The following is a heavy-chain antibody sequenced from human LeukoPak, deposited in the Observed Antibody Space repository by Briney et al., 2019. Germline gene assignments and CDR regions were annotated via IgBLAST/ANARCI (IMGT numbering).Heavy chain of an antibody. CDR2: IGTGGNT. D-gene: IGHD2-2*03. V-gene: IGHV3-23*01. CDR3: AKWIRYFDF. Sequence: GGSLRLSCAASGFTFTSSAMSWVRQSPGKGLEWVSTIGTGGNTYYADSVKGRFTISRDNSKNTLYLQLNSLRAEDAAVYYCAKWIRYFDFWGQGTLVTVSS. CDR1: GFTFTSSA. J-gene: IGHJ4*02.